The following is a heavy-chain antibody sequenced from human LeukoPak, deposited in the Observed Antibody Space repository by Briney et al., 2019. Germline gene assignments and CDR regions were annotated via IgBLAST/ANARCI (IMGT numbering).Heavy chain of an antibody. CDR3: AKDLNYYFDY. D-gene: IGHD1-7*01. Sequence: GGSLRLSCAASGFTFSSYAMHWVRQAPGKGLEWVAVISYDGSNKYYADSVKGRFTISRDNSKNTLYLQMNSLRAEDTAVYYCAKDLNYYFDYWGQGTLVTVSS. V-gene: IGHV3-30-3*01. CDR1: GFTFSSYA. CDR2: ISYDGSNK. J-gene: IGHJ4*02.